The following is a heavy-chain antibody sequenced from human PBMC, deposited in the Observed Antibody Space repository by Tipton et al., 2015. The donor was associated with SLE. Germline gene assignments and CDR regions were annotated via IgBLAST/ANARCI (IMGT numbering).Heavy chain of an antibody. D-gene: IGHD3-9*01. CDR1: GVSTSSGGYF. CDR3: VSSGYPLGTFEG. J-gene: IGHJ3*01. Sequence: TLSRTCTVSGVSTSSGGYFWNWIRHYPGKGLEWIGSIHHSGTTHYNPSLKSRVTLAVDTSKNQFSLKLSVVTATDTAVYYCVSSGYPLGTFEGWGQGTMVTVSS. V-gene: IGHV4-31*03. CDR2: IHHSGTT.